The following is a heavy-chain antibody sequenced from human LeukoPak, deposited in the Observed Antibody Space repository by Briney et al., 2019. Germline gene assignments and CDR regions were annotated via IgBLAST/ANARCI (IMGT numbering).Heavy chain of an antibody. CDR1: GFTFSSYS. J-gene: IGHJ4*02. D-gene: IGHD2-2*01. CDR2: VSSSSSTI. CDR3: ARASGDCSSTSCRRPFDY. Sequence: PGGSLRLSCAASGFTFSSYSMNWVRQAPGKGLEWVSYVSSSSSTIYHADSVKGRFTISRDNAKNSLYLQMNSLRAEDTAVYYWARASGDCSSTSCRRPFDYWGQGTLVTVSS. V-gene: IGHV3-48*04.